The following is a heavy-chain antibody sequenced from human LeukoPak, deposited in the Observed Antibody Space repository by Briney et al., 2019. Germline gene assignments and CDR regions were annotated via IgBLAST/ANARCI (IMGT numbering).Heavy chain of an antibody. J-gene: IGHJ4*02. D-gene: IGHD3-22*01. V-gene: IGHV4-59*12. CDR1: GGSISSYY. Sequence: SETLSLTCTVSGGSISSYYWSWIRQPPGKGLEWIGYIYYSGSTYYNPSLKSRVTISVDTSKNQFSLKLSSATAADTAVYYCARADSSGYPLDYWGQGTLVTVSS. CDR3: ARADSSGYPLDY. CDR2: IYYSGST.